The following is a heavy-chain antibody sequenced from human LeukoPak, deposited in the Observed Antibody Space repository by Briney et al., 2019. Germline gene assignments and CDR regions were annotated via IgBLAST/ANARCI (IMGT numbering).Heavy chain of an antibody. CDR1: GFTFSSYE. J-gene: IGHJ3*02. V-gene: IGHV3-48*03. CDR2: ISSGGDPI. D-gene: IGHD4-17*01. Sequence: GGSLRLSCAASGFTFSSYEMNGVRQAAGKGLEGVSYISSGGDPIYYADSVKGRFTISRDNAKNSLYLQMSSLRAEDTAVYYCARENSGDYGDGFDIWGQGTMVTVSS. CDR3: ARENSGDYGDGFDI.